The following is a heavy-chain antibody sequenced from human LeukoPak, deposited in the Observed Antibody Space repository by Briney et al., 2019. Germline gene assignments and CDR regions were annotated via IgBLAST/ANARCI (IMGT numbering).Heavy chain of an antibody. J-gene: IGHJ2*01. Sequence: SETLSLTCTVSGGSISSGSYYWSWIRQPAGKGLEWIGRIYTSGSTNYNPSLKSRVTISVDTSKNQFSLKLSSVTAADMAVYYCAREDIVVVPAAIYWYFDLWGRGTLVTVSS. CDR1: GGSISSGSYY. V-gene: IGHV4-61*02. D-gene: IGHD2-2*01. CDR3: AREDIVVVPAAIYWYFDL. CDR2: IYTSGST.